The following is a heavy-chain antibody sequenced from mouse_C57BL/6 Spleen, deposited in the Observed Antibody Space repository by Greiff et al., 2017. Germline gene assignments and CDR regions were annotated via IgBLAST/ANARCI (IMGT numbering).Heavy chain of an antibody. V-gene: IGHV1-55*01. CDR2: IYPGSGST. Sequence: VQLQQPGAELVKPGASVKMSCKASGYTFTSYWITWVKQRPGQGLEWIGDIYPGSGSTNYNEKFKSKATLTVDTSSSTAYMQLSSLTSEDSAVYYCATPPIYYDYFWYFDVWGTGTTVTVSS. J-gene: IGHJ1*03. CDR1: GYTFTSYW. CDR3: ATPPIYYDYFWYFDV. D-gene: IGHD2-4*01.